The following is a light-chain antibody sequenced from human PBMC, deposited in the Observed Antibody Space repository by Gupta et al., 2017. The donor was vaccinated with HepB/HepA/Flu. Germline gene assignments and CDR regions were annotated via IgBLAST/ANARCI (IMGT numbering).Light chain of an antibody. CDR2: GAS. Sequence: DIDLTQSPSSLSASIGDRVSITCQSSQDIRKFLNWFQHTPGRAPQLLIYGASNLQEGVPSRFSGSGSGTDFTLTIDSRQPEDVGTYYCQQENNLPFTFGQGTELEI. CDR3: QQENNLPFT. J-gene: IGKJ2*01. CDR1: QDIRKF. V-gene: IGKV1-33*01.